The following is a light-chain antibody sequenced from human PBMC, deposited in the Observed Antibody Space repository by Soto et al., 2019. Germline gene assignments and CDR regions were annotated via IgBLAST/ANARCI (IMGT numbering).Light chain of an antibody. Sequence: QSVLTQPASVSGSPGQSITISCTGTSSDVGAFNSVSWSQHHPGKAPKLMLYDVSIRPSGISNRFSGSKSGNTASLTISGLQAEDEADYYCNSFATTSTFVFGTGTKVTVL. J-gene: IGLJ1*01. CDR2: DVS. CDR1: SSDVGAFNS. V-gene: IGLV2-14*03. CDR3: NSFATTSTFV.